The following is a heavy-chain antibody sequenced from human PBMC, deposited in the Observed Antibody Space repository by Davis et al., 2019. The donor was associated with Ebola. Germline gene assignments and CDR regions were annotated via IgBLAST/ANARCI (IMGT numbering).Heavy chain of an antibody. CDR1: GYTFRNYY. V-gene: IGHV1-8*03. Sequence: ASVKVSCKASGYTFRNYYIHWVRQATGQGLEWMGWMNPNSGNTGYAQKFQGRVTITADESTSTAYMELRSLRSDDTAVYYCARSVVVTPPDYWGQGTLVTVSS. CDR3: ARSVVVTPPDY. D-gene: IGHD2-21*02. J-gene: IGHJ4*02. CDR2: MNPNSGNT.